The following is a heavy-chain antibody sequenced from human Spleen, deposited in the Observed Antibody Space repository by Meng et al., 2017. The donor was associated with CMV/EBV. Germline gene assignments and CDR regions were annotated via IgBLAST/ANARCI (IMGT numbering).Heavy chain of an antibody. Sequence: LPPPEPGPVLVKPSEPLSLTCTVSGGSISSSSYYWGWIRQSPGKGLEWIGSIYYSGSTYYNPSLKSRVTISVDTSKNQFSLKLSSVTAADTAVYYCAREMIVVVNYFDYWGQGTLVTVSS. D-gene: IGHD3-22*01. J-gene: IGHJ4*02. CDR2: IYYSGST. CDR3: AREMIVVVNYFDY. V-gene: IGHV4-39*07. CDR1: GGSISSSSYY.